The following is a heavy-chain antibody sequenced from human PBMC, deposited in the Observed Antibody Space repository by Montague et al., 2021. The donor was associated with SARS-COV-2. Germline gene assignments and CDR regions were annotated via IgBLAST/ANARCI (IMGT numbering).Heavy chain of an antibody. CDR1: GGSLSSYY. V-gene: IGHV4-59*08. CDR3: ARHLYGSVTHFHH. CDR2: IYYSGST. D-gene: IGHD2-21*02. J-gene: IGHJ1*01. Sequence: SETLSLTCTVSGGSLSSYYWSWIRQPPGKGLEWIGYIYYSGSTNYNPSLKSRVTISVDTSKNQFSLNLSSVTAADTAVYYCARHLYGSVTHFHHWGQGSLVTVSS.